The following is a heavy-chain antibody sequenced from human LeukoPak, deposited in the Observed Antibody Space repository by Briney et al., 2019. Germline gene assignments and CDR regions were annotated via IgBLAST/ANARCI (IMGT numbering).Heavy chain of an antibody. CDR1: GGSISSYY. CDR3: ARTLRYYDSSDYWYFDL. J-gene: IGHJ2*01. Sequence: SETLSLTCTVSGGSISSYYWSWIRQPPGKGLEWIGCIYYSGSTNYNPSLKSRVTISVDTSKNQFSLKLSSVTAADTAVYYCARTLRYYDSSDYWYFDLWGRGTLVTVSS. V-gene: IGHV4-59*01. CDR2: IYYSGST. D-gene: IGHD3-22*01.